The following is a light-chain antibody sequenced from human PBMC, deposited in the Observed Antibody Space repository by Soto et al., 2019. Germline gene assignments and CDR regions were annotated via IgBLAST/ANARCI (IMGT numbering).Light chain of an antibody. CDR1: QGISSN. CDR3: QQANSYPLT. CDR2: TAS. V-gene: IGKV1-9*01. Sequence: DDQLTQSPSFLSASVGDRVTITCRASQGISSNVAWYQLKPGKAPNLLIYTASTLQSGVPSRFSGSGSGTEFTLTISSLQPEDSATYYCQQANSYPLTFGGGTKVEIK. J-gene: IGKJ4*01.